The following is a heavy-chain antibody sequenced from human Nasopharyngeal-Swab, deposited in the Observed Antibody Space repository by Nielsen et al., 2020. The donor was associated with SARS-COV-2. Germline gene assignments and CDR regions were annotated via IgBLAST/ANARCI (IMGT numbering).Heavy chain of an antibody. J-gene: IGHJ3*02. CDR3: ARSPDVFDI. CDR2: ISSSGTTK. CDR1: GFIFSDYY. Sequence: GESLKISCAASGFIFSDYYMTWIRQAPGKGPEWVSNISSSGTTKYYADSVKGRFTISRGNAKNSLFLQMNSLRAEDTAVYYCARSPDVFDIWGQGTMVTVSS. V-gene: IGHV3-11*04.